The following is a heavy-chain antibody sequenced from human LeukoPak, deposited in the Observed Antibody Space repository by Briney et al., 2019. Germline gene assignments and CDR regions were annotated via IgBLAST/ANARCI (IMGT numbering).Heavy chain of an antibody. CDR3: ARHGGYFDWLLSSDY. CDR2: IYPGDSDT. V-gene: IGHV5-51*01. Sequence: GESLKISCKGSGYSFTSYWIGWVRQMLGKGLEWMGIIYPGDSDTRYSPSFQGQVTISADKSISTAYLQWSSLKASDTAMYYCARHGGYFDWLLSSDYWGQGTLVTVSS. J-gene: IGHJ4*02. CDR1: GYSFTSYW. D-gene: IGHD3-9*01.